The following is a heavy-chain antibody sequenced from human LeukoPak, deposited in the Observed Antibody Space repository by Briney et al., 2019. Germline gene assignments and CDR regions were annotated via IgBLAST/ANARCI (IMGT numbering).Heavy chain of an antibody. CDR1: GYTFTGYY. J-gene: IGHJ6*02. Sequence: ASVKVSCKASGYTFTGYYMHWVRQAPGQGLEWMGWINPNSGGTNYAQKFQGRVTMTRDTPISTAYMELSRLRSDDTAVYYCARGDQYDSSGEYYYYGMDVWGQGTTVTVSS. CDR3: ARGDQYDSSGEYYYYGMDV. CDR2: INPNSGGT. V-gene: IGHV1-2*02. D-gene: IGHD3-22*01.